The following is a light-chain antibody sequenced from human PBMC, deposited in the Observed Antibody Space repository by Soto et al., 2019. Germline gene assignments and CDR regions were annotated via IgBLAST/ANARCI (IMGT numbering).Light chain of an antibody. CDR3: QHYGSSPPVT. V-gene: IGKV3-20*01. CDR1: QTTSGKY. CDR2: GAS. J-gene: IGKJ5*01. Sequence: EIVLTQSPGTLSLSPGASATLSCRTSQTTSGKYLAWYQQRPGLAPRLLVYGASRRATGIPDRFRGSGSGTEFTLTISGLEPEDFAVYFCQHYGSSPPVTFGQGTRLEIK.